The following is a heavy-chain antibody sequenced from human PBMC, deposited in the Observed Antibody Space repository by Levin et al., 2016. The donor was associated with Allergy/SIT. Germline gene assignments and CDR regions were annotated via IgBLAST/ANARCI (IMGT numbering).Heavy chain of an antibody. V-gene: IGHV3-9*01. D-gene: IGHD6-19*01. CDR1: GFTFEDYA. CDR2: ISWNSGSI. Sequence: SLKISCAASGFTFEDYAMHWVRQAPGKGLEWVSGISWNSGSIGYADSVKGRFTISRDNAKKSLYLQMNSLRDEDTALYYCAKDKSSSRLYYYDAMDVWGQGTTVTVSS. J-gene: IGHJ6*02. CDR3: AKDKSSSRLYYYDAMDV.